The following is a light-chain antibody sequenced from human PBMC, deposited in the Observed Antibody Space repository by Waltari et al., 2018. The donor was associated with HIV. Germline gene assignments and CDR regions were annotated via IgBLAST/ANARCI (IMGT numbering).Light chain of an antibody. CDR1: QSISFTY. CDR3: QHYGRTPLI. Sequence: EIVLTQSPGTLSLSPGESATLSCRASQSISFTYLAWYQQKPGQAPRLLMYGSISRATGIPNRFSGSASGTDFTLTITRLEPEDFAVYYCQHYGRTPLIFGGGTKVEIK. V-gene: IGKV3-20*01. J-gene: IGKJ4*01. CDR2: GSI.